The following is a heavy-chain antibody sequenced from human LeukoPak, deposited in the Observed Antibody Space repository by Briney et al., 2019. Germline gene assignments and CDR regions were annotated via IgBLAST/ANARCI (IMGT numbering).Heavy chain of an antibody. CDR1: GGSISSSNW. D-gene: IGHD1-26*01. J-gene: IGHJ4*02. Sequence: PSETLSLTCAVSGGSISSSNWWSWVRQPPGKGLEWIGEIYHSGSTNYNPSLKSRVTISVDKSKNQFSLKLSSVTAADTAVYYCARVPSGSYRRDRYFDYWGQGTLVTVSS. V-gene: IGHV4-4*02. CDR3: ARVPSGSYRRDRYFDY. CDR2: IYHSGST.